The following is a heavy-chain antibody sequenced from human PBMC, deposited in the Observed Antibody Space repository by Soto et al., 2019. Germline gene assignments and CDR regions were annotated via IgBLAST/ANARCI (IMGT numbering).Heavy chain of an antibody. CDR3: ARGQWGGDFDE. Sequence: SETLSLTCAVSGGSISSGGYSWSWIRQPPGKGLEWIGYIYYSGSTYYNPSLKSRVTISVDTSKNQFSLKLSSVTAADTAVYYCARGQWGGDFDEWGQGTLVTVSS. J-gene: IGHJ4*02. CDR2: IYYSGST. V-gene: IGHV4-30-2*03. CDR1: GGSISSGGYS. D-gene: IGHD1-26*01.